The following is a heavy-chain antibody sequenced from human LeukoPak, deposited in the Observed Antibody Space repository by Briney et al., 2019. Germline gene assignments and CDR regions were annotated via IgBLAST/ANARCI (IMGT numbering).Heavy chain of an antibody. D-gene: IGHD2-2*01. Sequence: ASVKVSCKASGYTFTSYDINWVRQATGQGLEWMGWMNPNSGNTGYAQKFQGRVTMTRNTSISTAYMELGSLRSEDTAVYYCARGRYLLGYCSSTSCYGGDCWGQGTLVTVSS. CDR2: MNPNSGNT. V-gene: IGHV1-8*01. CDR1: GYTFTSYD. J-gene: IGHJ4*02. CDR3: ARGRYLLGYCSSTSCYGGDC.